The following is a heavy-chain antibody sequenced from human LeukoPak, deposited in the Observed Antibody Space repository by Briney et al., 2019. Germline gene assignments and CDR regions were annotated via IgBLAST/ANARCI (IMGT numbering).Heavy chain of an antibody. Sequence: GGSLRISCAASAFTLSTKYMTWVRQAPDKGLEWVSIIFRSGTTYYADSVKGRFIISRDISKEMVYLQMKSLRVDDTAVYYCARLDIGETDAFDIWGQGTLVTVSS. J-gene: IGHJ3*02. CDR3: ARLDIGETDAFDI. V-gene: IGHV3-53*01. CDR1: AFTLSTKY. CDR2: IFRSGTT. D-gene: IGHD3-9*01.